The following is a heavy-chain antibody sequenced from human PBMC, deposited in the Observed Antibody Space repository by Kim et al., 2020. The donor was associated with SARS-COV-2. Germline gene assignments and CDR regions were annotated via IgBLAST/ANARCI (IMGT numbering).Heavy chain of an antibody. CDR3: ARPGAYSGSYTGGVDY. Sequence: GESLKISCKGSGYSFTSYWIGWVRQMPGKGLEWMGIIYPGDSVTRYSPSFQGQVTISADKSISTAYLQWSSLKASDTAMYYCARPGAYSGSYTGGVDYWGQGTLVTVSA. CDR2: IYPGDSVT. J-gene: IGHJ4*02. V-gene: IGHV5-51*01. D-gene: IGHD1-26*01. CDR1: GYSFTSYW.